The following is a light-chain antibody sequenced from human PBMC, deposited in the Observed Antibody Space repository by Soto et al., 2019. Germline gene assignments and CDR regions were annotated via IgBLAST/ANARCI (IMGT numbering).Light chain of an antibody. CDR3: QQHNNWPRT. CDR2: GAS. Sequence: EIEMTQSPATLSLSPGERATLSCRASQSVSNNLAWYQQKPGQAPRLLIYGASTRATGIPARFSGSGSGTEFTLTISSLQSEDFAVYYCQQHNNWPRTFGQGTKVDIK. V-gene: IGKV3-15*01. J-gene: IGKJ1*01. CDR1: QSVSNN.